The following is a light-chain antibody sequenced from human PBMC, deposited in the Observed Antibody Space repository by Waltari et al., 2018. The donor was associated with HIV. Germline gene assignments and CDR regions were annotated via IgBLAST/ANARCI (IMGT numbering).Light chain of an antibody. CDR3: SSYTTTTAHV. CDR2: DVS. CDR1: NSDIVSYNR. J-gene: IGLJ1*01. Sequence: QSALTQPLAVSGSPGQSVTISCTGTNSDIVSYNRVCWYQQTPGTAPPRVIYDVSSRPAGVTDRFSGSKAGNTAALTISGLQAEDEGDYYCSSYTTTTAHVFGTGTKVTVL. V-gene: IGLV2-18*02.